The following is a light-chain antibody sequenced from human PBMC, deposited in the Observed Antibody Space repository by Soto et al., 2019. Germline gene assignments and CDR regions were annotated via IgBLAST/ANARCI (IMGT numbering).Light chain of an antibody. J-gene: IGKJ2*01. CDR3: QQYDDSEYT. Sequence: EIAWTQSPDILSLSPGQRASLSCRARQSVSSDYLAWGQQKPRQAPRLLIYGASNRATGIPDRFSGSGSGTDFSLTIRRLELEDLAMYYFQQYDDSEYTVGQGTKLEIK. CDR2: GAS. CDR1: QSVSSDY. V-gene: IGKV3-20*01.